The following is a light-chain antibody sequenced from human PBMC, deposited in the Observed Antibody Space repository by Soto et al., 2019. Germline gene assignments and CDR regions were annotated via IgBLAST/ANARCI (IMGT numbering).Light chain of an antibody. Sequence: EIVLTHSPGTLSLSPGERATLSCRASQSVRSNFLAWYQQKPGQAPRLLIYGASNRATGIPDRFSGSGSGTDFTLTITRLEPEDFAMYYCQRYDSLRTFGQGTKVDIK. J-gene: IGKJ1*01. CDR2: GAS. CDR3: QRYDSLRT. CDR1: QSVRSNF. V-gene: IGKV3-20*01.